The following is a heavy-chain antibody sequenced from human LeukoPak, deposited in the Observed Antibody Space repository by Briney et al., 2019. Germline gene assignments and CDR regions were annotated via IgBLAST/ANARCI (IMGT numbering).Heavy chain of an antibody. J-gene: IGHJ4*02. Sequence: GGSLRLSCAASGFTFSSYSMNWVRQAPGKGLEWVSYISSSSSTIYYADSVKGRFTISRDNAKNSLYLQMNSLRAEDTAVYYCANNGSSERMGGVDYWGQGTLVTVSS. V-gene: IGHV3-48*01. CDR3: ANNGSSERMGGVDY. CDR1: GFTFSSYS. CDR2: ISSSSSTI. D-gene: IGHD1-26*01.